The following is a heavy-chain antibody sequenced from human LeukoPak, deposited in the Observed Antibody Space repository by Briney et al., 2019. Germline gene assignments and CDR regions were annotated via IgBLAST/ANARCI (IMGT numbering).Heavy chain of an antibody. CDR3: ARRADYGDYAPYYFDY. CDR1: GYIFTCYW. Sequence: GESLKISCKGSGYIFTCYWIGWVRQMPGKGLEWMGIIYPGDSDTRYSPSFQGQVTISADKSINTAYLQWSSLKASDTAIYYCARRADYGDYAPYYFDYWGQGTLVTVSS. CDR2: IYPGDSDT. J-gene: IGHJ4*02. D-gene: IGHD4-17*01. V-gene: IGHV5-51*01.